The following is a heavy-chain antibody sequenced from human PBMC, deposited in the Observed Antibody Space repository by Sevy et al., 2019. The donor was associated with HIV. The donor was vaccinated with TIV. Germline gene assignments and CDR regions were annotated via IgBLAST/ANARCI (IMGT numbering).Heavy chain of an antibody. CDR3: ATPLPSGWYEGTGGYFDL. D-gene: IGHD6-19*01. V-gene: IGHV4-39*01. J-gene: IGHJ2*01. CDR1: GGSISSSSYY. CDR2: LYSTGAT. Sequence: SETLSLTCTISGGSISSSSYYWGWIRQPQGKGLEWMGSLYSTGATSYNPSLESRVTVSADTPRNRFYLKLDAVSAADTAVYYCATPLPSGWYEGTGGYFDLWGRGTLVTVSS.